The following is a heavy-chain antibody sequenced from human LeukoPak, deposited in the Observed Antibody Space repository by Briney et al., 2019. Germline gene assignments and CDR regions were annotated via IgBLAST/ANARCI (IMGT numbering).Heavy chain of an antibody. Sequence: GGSLRLSCAASGFTFSSYSMNWVRQAPGKGLEWVSSISSSSSYIYYADSVKGRFTISRDNAKNSLYLQVNSLRAEDTAVYYCAREPAVVSFDYWGQGTLVTVSS. D-gene: IGHD2-15*01. J-gene: IGHJ4*02. V-gene: IGHV3-21*01. CDR2: ISSSSSYI. CDR3: AREPAVVSFDY. CDR1: GFTFSSYS.